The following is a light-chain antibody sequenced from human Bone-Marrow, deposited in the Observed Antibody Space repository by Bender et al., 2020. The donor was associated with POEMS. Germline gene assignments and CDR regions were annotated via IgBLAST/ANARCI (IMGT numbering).Light chain of an antibody. V-gene: IGLV2-14*03. CDR3: SSYTSSRTPLYV. J-gene: IGLJ1*01. Sequence: QSALTQPASVSGSPGQSITISCTGSSSNVGGYNYVSWYQQHPGKAPKLMIYDVNKRPSGVPDRFSGSKSGNTASLTISGLPAEDEADYYCSSYTSSRTPLYVFGTGTKVTVL. CDR2: DVN. CDR1: SSNVGGYNY.